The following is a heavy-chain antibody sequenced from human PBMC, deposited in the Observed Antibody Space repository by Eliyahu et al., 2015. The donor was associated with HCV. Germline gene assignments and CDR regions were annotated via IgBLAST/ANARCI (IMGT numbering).Heavy chain of an antibody. CDR3: ARLTGGSFRRDDF. D-gene: IGHD1-26*01. Sequence: QLQLQESGPGLVKASETLSLTCXVSXASIRSSTYYWGWXRQPPGKGLEXIGSISXSGSTYXSPSLKSRVSMSVDTSKNQFSLKVSSVTAADTAVFYCARLTGGSFRRDDFWGQGTLVTVSS. J-gene: IGHJ4*02. CDR1: XASIRSSTYY. CDR2: ISXSGST. V-gene: IGHV4-39*01.